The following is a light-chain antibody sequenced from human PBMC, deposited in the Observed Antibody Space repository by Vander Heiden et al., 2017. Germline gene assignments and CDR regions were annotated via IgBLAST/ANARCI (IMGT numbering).Light chain of an antibody. J-gene: IGKJ3*01. CDR2: DAS. CDR3: QQYDNLPPLFT. CDR1: QDISNY. Sequence: DIQMTQSPSSLSASVGDRVTITCQASQDISNYLNWYQQKPGKAPKLLIYDASNLETGVPSRFSGSRSGTDFTFTISSLQPEDIATYYCQQYDNLPPLFTFGPGTKVDIK. V-gene: IGKV1-33*01.